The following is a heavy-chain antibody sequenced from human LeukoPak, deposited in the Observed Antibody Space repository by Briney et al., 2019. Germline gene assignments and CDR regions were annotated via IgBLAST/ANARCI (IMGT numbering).Heavy chain of an antibody. Sequence: GGSLRLSCAASGFTFSNYGMHWVRQAPGKGLEWLAIMWYDGSIKYYADSAKGRFTISRDNSKNTVFLQMNSLRAEDTAVYYCARGRAGYNYYYYYYMDVWGKGTTVTVSS. CDR3: ARGRAGYNYYYYYYMDV. V-gene: IGHV3-33*02. CDR2: MWYDGSIK. CDR1: GFTFSNYG. D-gene: IGHD5-24*01. J-gene: IGHJ6*03.